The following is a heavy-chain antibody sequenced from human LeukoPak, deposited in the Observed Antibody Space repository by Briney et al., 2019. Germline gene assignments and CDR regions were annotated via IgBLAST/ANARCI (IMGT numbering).Heavy chain of an antibody. CDR3: ARQQLSQLYYFDN. V-gene: IGHV4-4*02. Sequence: PSETLSLTCGVSGGSISSNNWWSWVRQPPGKGLEWIGEISHSGTTNYNPSLTSRVTISVDTSKNQFSLKLSSVTAADTAVYYCARQQLSQLYYFDNWGQGTLVTVSS. J-gene: IGHJ4*02. CDR2: ISHSGTT. CDR1: GGSISSNNW. D-gene: IGHD6-13*01.